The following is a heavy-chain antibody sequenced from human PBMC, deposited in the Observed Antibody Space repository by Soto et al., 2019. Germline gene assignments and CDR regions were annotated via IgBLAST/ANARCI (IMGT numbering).Heavy chain of an antibody. CDR1: GGSISSGGYS. CDR3: ARGVAMSIPYYFDY. J-gene: IGHJ4*02. CDR2: IYHFGST. V-gene: IGHV4-30-2*01. D-gene: IGHD5-12*01. Sequence: QLQLQESGSGLVKPSQTLSLTCAVSGGSISSGGYSWSWIRQPPGKGLEWIGYIYHFGSTYYNPSLESRVTFSVDRSKNQFSLKLSSVTAADMAMYYCARGVAMSIPYYFDYWGQGTLVTVSS.